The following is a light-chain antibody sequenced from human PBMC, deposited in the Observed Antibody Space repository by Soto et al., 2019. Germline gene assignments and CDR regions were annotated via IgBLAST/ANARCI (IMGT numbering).Light chain of an antibody. V-gene: IGKV3-20*01. Sequence: EIVLTQSPGTLSLSPGERVTLSCRASQSVTSTYLAWYQQKPGQAPRLLIYDASTRATGIPDRFSGSGSGTDLPPTLSRLEPEDFAVYYCQQYGRSPGLLTFGPGTKVDIK. J-gene: IGKJ3*01. CDR1: QSVTSTY. CDR2: DAS. CDR3: QQYGRSPGLLT.